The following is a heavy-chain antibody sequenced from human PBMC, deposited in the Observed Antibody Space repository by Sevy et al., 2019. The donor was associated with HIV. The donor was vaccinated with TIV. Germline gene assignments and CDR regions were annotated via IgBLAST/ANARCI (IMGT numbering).Heavy chain of an antibody. J-gene: IGHJ3*01. CDR2: ISATGGGT. V-gene: IGHV3-23*01. D-gene: IGHD3-22*01. CDR1: GFTFNTHA. Sequence: GGSLRLSCAASGFTFNTHAMNWVRQAPGKGLEWVSGISATGGGTYYTDSVKGRFTVSRDNSQNTLYLQMNSLRADDTAIYYCAKALNPALESMIEVIFCTLKGFDVWGQGTMVTVSS. CDR3: AKALNPALESMIEVIFCTLKGFDV.